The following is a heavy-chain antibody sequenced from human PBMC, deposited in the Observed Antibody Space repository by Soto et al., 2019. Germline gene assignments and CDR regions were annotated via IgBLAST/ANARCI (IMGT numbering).Heavy chain of an antibody. CDR1: GYTFTSYG. Sequence: ASVKVSCKASGYTFTSYGISWVRQAPGQGLEWMGWISAYNGNTNYAQKLQGRVTMTTDTSTSTAYMELRSLRSDDTAVYYCARPLYGDYEGAFDIWGQGTMVTVSS. J-gene: IGHJ3*02. D-gene: IGHD4-17*01. CDR2: ISAYNGNT. CDR3: ARPLYGDYEGAFDI. V-gene: IGHV1-18*01.